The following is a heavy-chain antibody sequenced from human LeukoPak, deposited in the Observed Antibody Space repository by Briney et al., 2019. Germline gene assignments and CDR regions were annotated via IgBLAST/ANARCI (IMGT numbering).Heavy chain of an antibody. CDR2: ISGSGGGT. V-gene: IGHV3-23*01. J-gene: IGHJ6*02. Sequence: PGGSLRLSCEASGVTFSSYVMSWVRQAPGKGPEWVSGISGSGGGTYYADSVKGRFAISRDNSKNTLYLQMNSLRAEDTAVYYCAKGHQSPIVRGVRLHYYYGMDVWGQGTTVTVSS. CDR3: AKGHQSPIVRGVRLHYYYGMDV. D-gene: IGHD3-10*01. CDR1: GVTFSSYV.